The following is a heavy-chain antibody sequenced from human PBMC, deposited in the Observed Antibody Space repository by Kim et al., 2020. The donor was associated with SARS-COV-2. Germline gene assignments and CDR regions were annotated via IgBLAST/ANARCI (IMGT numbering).Heavy chain of an antibody. D-gene: IGHD6-6*01. Sequence: YADSVKGRFTISRDNSKNTLYLQMNSLRAEDTAVYYCAKEEPVAAHPFDYWGQGTLVTVSS. V-gene: IGHV3-30*02. CDR3: AKEEPVAAHPFDY. J-gene: IGHJ4*02.